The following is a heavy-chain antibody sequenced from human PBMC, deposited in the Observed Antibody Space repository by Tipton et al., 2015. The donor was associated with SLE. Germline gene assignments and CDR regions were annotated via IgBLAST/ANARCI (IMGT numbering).Heavy chain of an antibody. Sequence: TLSLTCTVSGGSISSGSYYWGWIRQPPGKGLEWIGYIYYSGSTNYNPSLKSRVTISVDTSKNQFSLKLSSVTAADTAVYYCARGTMLGDFWSGYLPRFDYWGQGTLVTVSS. D-gene: IGHD3-3*01. CDR2: IYYSGST. CDR1: GGSISSGSYY. V-gene: IGHV4-61*01. CDR3: ARGTMLGDFWSGYLPRFDY. J-gene: IGHJ4*02.